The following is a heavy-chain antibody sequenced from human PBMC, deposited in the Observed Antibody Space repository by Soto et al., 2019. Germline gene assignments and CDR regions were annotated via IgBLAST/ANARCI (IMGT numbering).Heavy chain of an antibody. CDR1: GGTFSSYS. Sequence: QVQLVQSGAEVKKPGSSVKVSCKASGGTFSSYSINWVRQAPGQGLEWMGEIIPFFGTANYAQKLQGRVTITADESTSTAYMERSSLRSEDTAVYFCASDGGRHSGGIDYWGQGPLVTVSS. CDR2: IIPFFGTA. J-gene: IGHJ4*02. D-gene: IGHD1-26*01. V-gene: IGHV1-69*01. CDR3: ASDGGRHSGGIDY.